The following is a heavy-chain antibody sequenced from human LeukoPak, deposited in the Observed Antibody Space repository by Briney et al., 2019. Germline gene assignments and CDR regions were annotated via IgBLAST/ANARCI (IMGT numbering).Heavy chain of an antibody. CDR3: ARDRPFWTSPFLGGMDV. CDR1: GXTFSSYG. D-gene: IGHD3/OR15-3a*01. J-gene: IGHJ6*02. V-gene: IGHV3-33*01. Sequence: AGGSLRLSCAASGXTFSSYGMHWVRQAPGKGLEWVAVIWYDGSNKYYADSVKGRFTISRDNSKNTLYLQMNSLRAEDTAVYYCARDRPFWTSPFLGGMDVWGQGTTVTVSS. CDR2: IWYDGSNK.